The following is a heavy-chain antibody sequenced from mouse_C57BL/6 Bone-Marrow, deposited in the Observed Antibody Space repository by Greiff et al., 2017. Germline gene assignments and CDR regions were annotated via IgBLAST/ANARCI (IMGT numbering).Heavy chain of an antibody. CDR2: IDPENGDT. J-gene: IGHJ3*01. V-gene: IGHV14-4*01. CDR1: GFNIKDDY. Sequence: EVQLQQSGAELVRPGASVKLSCTASGFNIKDDYMHWVKQRPEQGLEWIGWIDPENGDTEYASKFQGKATITADTSSNTAYLQLSSLTSEDTAVYYCTTGMATRGFAYWGQGTLVTVSA. D-gene: IGHD2-2*01. CDR3: TTGMATRGFAY.